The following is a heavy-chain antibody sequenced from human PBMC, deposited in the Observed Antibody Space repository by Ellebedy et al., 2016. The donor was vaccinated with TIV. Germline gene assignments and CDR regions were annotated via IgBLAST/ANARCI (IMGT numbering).Heavy chain of an antibody. J-gene: IGHJ6*03. D-gene: IGHD5-24*01. Sequence: SETLSLTCSVSGSSLIDYHWSWIRQSPRTGLEWIGNVYHTGTTIYNPSLQSPVTISVDTSKNQFSLKLTSVTAADTAVYYCTRTVQLAFYMNVWGRGTSVTV. CDR1: GSSLIDYH. CDR3: TRTVQLAFYMNV. CDR2: VYHTGTT. V-gene: IGHV4-59*08.